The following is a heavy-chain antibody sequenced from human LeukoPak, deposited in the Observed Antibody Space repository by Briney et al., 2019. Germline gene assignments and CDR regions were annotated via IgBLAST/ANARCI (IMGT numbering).Heavy chain of an antibody. CDR2: TYYRSKWYN. Sequence: SQTLSLTCAISGISVSTNSAAWNWIRQSPSRGLEWLGRTYYRSKWYNDYAVSVKSRITINPDTSKNQFSLQLNSVTPEDTAVYYCSRYDGIAVAGRFDYWGQGTLVTVSS. D-gene: IGHD6-19*01. V-gene: IGHV6-1*01. CDR1: GISVSTNSAA. J-gene: IGHJ4*02. CDR3: SRYDGIAVAGRFDY.